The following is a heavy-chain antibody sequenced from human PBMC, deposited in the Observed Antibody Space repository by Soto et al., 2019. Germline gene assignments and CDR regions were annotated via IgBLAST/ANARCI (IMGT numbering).Heavy chain of an antibody. CDR3: ARNTYELGDFDC. CDR2: MTPNSGNT. D-gene: IGHD7-27*01. J-gene: IGHJ4*02. Sequence: QVQLVQSGAEVKKPGASVKVSCKSSGYTFTNYDINWVRQATGQGLEWMGWMTPNSGNTGYAQKFQGRVTMTRDTSKNTAYMELSSLKSEDTAVYYWARNTYELGDFDCWGQGTLVTVSS. V-gene: IGHV1-8*01. CDR1: GYTFTNYD.